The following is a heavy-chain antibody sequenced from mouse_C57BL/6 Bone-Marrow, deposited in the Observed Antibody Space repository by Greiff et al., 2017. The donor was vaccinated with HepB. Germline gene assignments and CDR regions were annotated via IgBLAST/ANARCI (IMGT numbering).Heavy chain of an antibody. CDR2: IDPETGGT. J-gene: IGHJ2*01. D-gene: IGHD1-1*01. V-gene: IGHV1-15*01. Sequence: QVQLKESGAELVRPGASVTLSCKASGYTFTDYEMHWVKQTPVHGLEWIGAIDPETGGTAYNQKFKGKAILTADKSSSTAYMELRSLTSEDSAVYYCTIGSSDYWGQGTTLTVSS. CDR3: TIGSSDY. CDR1: GYTFTDYE.